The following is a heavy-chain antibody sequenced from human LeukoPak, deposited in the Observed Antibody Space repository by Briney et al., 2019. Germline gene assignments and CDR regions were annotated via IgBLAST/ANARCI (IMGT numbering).Heavy chain of an antibody. CDR2: ISYDGSNK. J-gene: IGHJ3*02. V-gene: IGHV3-30-3*01. CDR1: GFTFSSYA. CDR3: AKGSSAVAGPVLDI. Sequence: PGRSLGLSCAASGFTFSSYAMRWVRQAPGKGLEWVAVISYDGSNKYYADSVKGRFTISRDNSKNTLYLQMNSLRAEDTAVYYCAKGSSAVAGPVLDIWGQGTIVTVSS. D-gene: IGHD6-19*01.